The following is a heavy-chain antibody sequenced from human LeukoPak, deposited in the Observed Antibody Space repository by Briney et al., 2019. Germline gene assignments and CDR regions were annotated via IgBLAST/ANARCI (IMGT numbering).Heavy chain of an antibody. D-gene: IGHD3-3*01. Sequence: ASVKVSCKASGYTFTSYGISWVRQAPGQGLEWMGWISAYNGNTNYAQKLQGRVTMTTDTSTSTAYMELRSLRSDDTAVYYCARASITIFGVYHGMDVWGQGTTVTVSS. CDR3: ARASITIFGVYHGMDV. CDR1: GYTFTSYG. V-gene: IGHV1-18*01. J-gene: IGHJ6*02. CDR2: ISAYNGNT.